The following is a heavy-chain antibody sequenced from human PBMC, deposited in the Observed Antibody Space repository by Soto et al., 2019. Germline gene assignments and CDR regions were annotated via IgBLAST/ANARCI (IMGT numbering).Heavy chain of an antibody. Sequence: GGSLRLSCAASGFTCSSYAMSWVRQAPGKGLEWVSAISGSGGSTYYADSVKGRFTISRDNSKNTLYLQMNSLRAEDTAVYYCAKGFTGSSSWPFDYWGQGTLVTVSS. V-gene: IGHV3-23*01. CDR1: GFTCSSYA. CDR2: ISGSGGST. CDR3: AKGFTGSSSWPFDY. J-gene: IGHJ4*02. D-gene: IGHD6-13*01.